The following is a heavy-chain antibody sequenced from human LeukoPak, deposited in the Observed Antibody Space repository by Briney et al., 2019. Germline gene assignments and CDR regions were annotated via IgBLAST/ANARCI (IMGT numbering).Heavy chain of an antibody. CDR3: AKEGYSHTSNYFDN. J-gene: IGHJ4*02. D-gene: IGHD2-15*01. V-gene: IGHV3-43*02. CDR2: ISGDGVST. CDR1: GFMFDDSA. Sequence: TGGSLRPSCAASGFMFDDSAMHWVRHAPGKGLEWVSLISGDGVSTFYADSVKGRFTISRDNSKNSLSLQMDSLTTEDTALYYCAKEGYSHTSNYFDNWGQGILVIVSS.